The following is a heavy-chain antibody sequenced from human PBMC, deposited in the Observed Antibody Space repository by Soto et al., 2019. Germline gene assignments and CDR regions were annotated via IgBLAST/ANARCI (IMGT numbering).Heavy chain of an antibody. CDR2: INAGNGNT. CDR1: GYTFTSYA. Sequence: ASVKVSCKASGYTFTSYAMHWVRQAPAQRLEWMGWINAGNGNTKYSQKFQGRVTITRDTSARTAYMDLSRLRSEDTALYYCARDGPVYCSGGPCYGPWFDYWGQGTQVTVSS. CDR3: ARDGPVYCSGGPCYGPWFDY. D-gene: IGHD2-15*01. V-gene: IGHV1-3*01. J-gene: IGHJ4*02.